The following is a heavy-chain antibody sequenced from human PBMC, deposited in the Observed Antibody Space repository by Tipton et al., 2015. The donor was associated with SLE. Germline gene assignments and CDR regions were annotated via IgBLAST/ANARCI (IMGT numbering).Heavy chain of an antibody. CDR1: GYIFSNYD. V-gene: IGHV1-8*01. D-gene: IGHD2-15*01. J-gene: IGHJ4*02. CDR2: VNPRNGNS. Sequence: SGAEVKKPGASVKVSCKASGYIFSNYDINWVRQATGQGLEWMGWVNPRNGNSGCAQRFQGRVSITKDTSTTTVYMELSSLRSEDTAMYYCASCRSGAYCPLDYWGQGTPVTVSS. CDR3: ASCRSGAYCPLDY.